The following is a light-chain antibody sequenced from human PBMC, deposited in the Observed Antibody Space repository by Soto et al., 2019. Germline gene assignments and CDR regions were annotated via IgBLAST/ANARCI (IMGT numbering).Light chain of an antibody. CDR1: QSVSNK. V-gene: IGKV3-15*01. CDR3: QQYDKWPLT. CDR2: GAS. Sequence: EIVMTQSPATLSVSPGERATLSCRASQSVSNKLDWYQQKVGQAPRLLIFGASTRATGIPARFSGSGSGTEFTLTISSLQSEAFEVYYCQQYDKWPLTFGGGAKVEIK. J-gene: IGKJ4*01.